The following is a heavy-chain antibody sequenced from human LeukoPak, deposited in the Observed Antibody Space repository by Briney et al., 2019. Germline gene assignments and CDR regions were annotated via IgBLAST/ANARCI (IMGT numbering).Heavy chain of an antibody. D-gene: IGHD3-3*01. CDR2: IYASGNT. V-gene: IGHV4-4*07. CDR3: AREGLRFLEWSTNYYYYMDA. J-gene: IGHJ6*03. Sequence: SETLSLTCTVSGGSISSYYWSWVRQPAGKGLEWIGRIYASGNTNYNPSLKGRVTMTVDTSKNQFSLNLSSVTAADTAVYYCAREGLRFLEWSTNYYYYMDAWGKGTTVTVSS. CDR1: GGSISSYY.